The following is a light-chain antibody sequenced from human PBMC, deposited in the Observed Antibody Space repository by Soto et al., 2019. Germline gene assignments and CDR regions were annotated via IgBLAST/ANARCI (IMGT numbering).Light chain of an antibody. CDR3: QQYNNWPPAWT. CDR1: QSVSSN. V-gene: IGKV3-15*01. CDR2: GAS. Sequence: EIVMTQSPATLSVSPGERATLSCRASQSVSSNLAWYQQKPGQAPRLLIYGASTRATGIPARFSGSGSGTEFTLTISSLQSEYFAVYYCQQYNNWPPAWTSGQGTKV. J-gene: IGKJ1*01.